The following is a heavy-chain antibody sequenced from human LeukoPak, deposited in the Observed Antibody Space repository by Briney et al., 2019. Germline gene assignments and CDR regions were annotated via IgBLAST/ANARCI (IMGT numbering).Heavy chain of an antibody. Sequence: SVKVSCKASGGTFSSYAISWVRQAPGQGLEWMGRIIPILGIANYAQKFQGRVTITADKSTSTAYMELSSLRSEDTAVYYCARELSSSWYEGNWFDPWGQGTLVTVSS. J-gene: IGHJ5*02. V-gene: IGHV1-69*04. D-gene: IGHD6-13*01. CDR3: ARELSSSWYEGNWFDP. CDR1: GGTFSSYA. CDR2: IIPILGIA.